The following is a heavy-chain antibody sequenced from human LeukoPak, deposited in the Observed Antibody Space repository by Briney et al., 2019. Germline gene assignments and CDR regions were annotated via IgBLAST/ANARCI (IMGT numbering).Heavy chain of an antibody. V-gene: IGHV4-4*09. J-gene: IGHJ5*02. D-gene: IGHD1-1*01. CDR1: VGFLSGYY. CDR2: THTSWST. CDR3: VRGTLAYNRFDP. Sequence: AQTLSLTCSFSVGFLSGYYWICIRQPPGKGRDWIGFTHTSWSTNYNSSLKSRGTIAVDTSKNQFSLKLRSVTAADTAVYYCVRGTLAYNRFDPWGQGTLVSVSS.